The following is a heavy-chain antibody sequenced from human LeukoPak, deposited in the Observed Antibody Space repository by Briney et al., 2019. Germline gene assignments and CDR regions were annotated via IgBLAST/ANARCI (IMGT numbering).Heavy chain of an antibody. Sequence: GGSLRLSCAASGFTFSTYWMHWVRQAPGKGLVWVSQINTDGNSTTYADSVKGRFTVSRDNAKNTLYLQMNSLRAEDTAVYYCARGYGGNWLDPWGQGALVTVSS. CDR1: GFTFSTYW. V-gene: IGHV3-74*01. J-gene: IGHJ5*02. D-gene: IGHD4-17*01. CDR2: INTDGNST. CDR3: ARGYGGNWLDP.